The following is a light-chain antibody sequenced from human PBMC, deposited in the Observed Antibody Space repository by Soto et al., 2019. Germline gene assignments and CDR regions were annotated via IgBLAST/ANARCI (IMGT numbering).Light chain of an antibody. CDR2: EDF. CDR3: QQFGISPPDP. V-gene: IGKV3-20*01. CDR1: ENLSSMY. J-gene: IGKJ2*01. Sequence: EIVLTQSPGTLSLSPGERATLSCRSSENLSSMYLAWYQKKPGQPPRLLIYEDFTRAAGVPDRFSGSGSGTDFALTISRLEPEDVAVYYWQQFGISPPDPFGQGTRLEIK.